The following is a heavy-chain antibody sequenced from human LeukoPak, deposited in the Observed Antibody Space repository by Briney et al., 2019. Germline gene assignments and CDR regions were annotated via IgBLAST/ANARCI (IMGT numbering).Heavy chain of an antibody. D-gene: IGHD3-3*01. CDR2: IIPIFGTA. CDR1: GGTFSSYA. V-gene: IGHV1-69*05. CDR3: ATPINFGVVGPSSPMDV. Sequence: SVKVSCKASGGTFSSYAISWVRQAPGQGLEWMGGIIPIFGTANYAQKFQGRVTITTDESTSTAYMELSSPRSEDTAVYYCATPINFGVVGPSSPMDVWGKGTTVTVSS. J-gene: IGHJ6*03.